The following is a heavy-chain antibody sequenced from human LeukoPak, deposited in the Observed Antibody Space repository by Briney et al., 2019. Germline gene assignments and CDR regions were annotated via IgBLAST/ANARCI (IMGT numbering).Heavy chain of an antibody. CDR2: IKQDGSEK. Sequence: GGSLRLSCAASGFTFSDHYMDWVRQAPGKGLEWVANIKQDGSEKYYVDSVKGRFTISRDNAKNSLYLQMNSLRAEDTAAYYCARDCSGGSCYSGWFDPWGQGTLVTVSS. CDR1: GFTFSDHY. D-gene: IGHD2-15*01. CDR3: ARDCSGGSCYSGWFDP. J-gene: IGHJ5*02. V-gene: IGHV3-7*03.